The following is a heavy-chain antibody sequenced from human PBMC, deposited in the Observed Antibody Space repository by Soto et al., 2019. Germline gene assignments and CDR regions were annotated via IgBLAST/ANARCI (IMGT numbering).Heavy chain of an antibody. CDR3: ASIETGAPRASDY. V-gene: IGHV4-34*01. Sequence: SETLSLTCAVYGGPFSAYYWSWIRQPPGKGLEWIGEINHSGSTNYNPSLKSRVTLSVDTSMNQFSLKLSSVTAADTAVYFCASIETGAPRASDYWGQGTLVTVSS. J-gene: IGHJ4*02. CDR1: GGPFSAYY. D-gene: IGHD7-27*01. CDR2: INHSGST.